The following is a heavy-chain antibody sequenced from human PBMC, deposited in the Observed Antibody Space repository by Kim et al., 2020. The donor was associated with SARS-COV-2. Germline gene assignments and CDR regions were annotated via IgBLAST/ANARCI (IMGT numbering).Heavy chain of an antibody. V-gene: IGHV1-46*01. Sequence: YAQKLRGRVTMTRDTSTTTVEMQLTSLRSEDAATYYCARDLVSSNYYGMDVWGQGTTVTVSS. J-gene: IGHJ6*02. D-gene: IGHD2-8*01. CDR3: ARDLVSSNYYGMDV.